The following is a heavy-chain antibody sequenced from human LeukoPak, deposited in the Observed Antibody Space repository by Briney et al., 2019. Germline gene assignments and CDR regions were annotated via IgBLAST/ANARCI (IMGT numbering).Heavy chain of an antibody. CDR1: GGSISSYY. V-gene: IGHV4-59*01. CDR2: IYCSGST. J-gene: IGHJ4*02. CDR3: ARVPGRSSSWTLDY. Sequence: SETLSLTCTVSGGSISSYYWSWIRQPPGKGLEWIGYIYCSGSTNYNPSLKSRVTISVDTSKNQFSLKLSSVTAADTAVYYCARVPGRSSSWTLDYWGQGTLVTVSS. D-gene: IGHD6-13*01.